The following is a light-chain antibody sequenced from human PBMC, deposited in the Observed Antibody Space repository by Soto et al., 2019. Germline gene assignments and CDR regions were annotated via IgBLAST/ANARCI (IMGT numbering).Light chain of an antibody. Sequence: EIVLTQSPGTLSLSPGERATLSCRASQSVSSSYLAWYQQKPGQAPRLLIYDASRATGIPDRSSGSGSGTDFTLTITRLEPEDFAVYYCQHVGTSALFGPGTKVDI. CDR2: DAS. V-gene: IGKV3-20*01. J-gene: IGKJ3*01. CDR3: QHVGTSAL. CDR1: QSVSSSY.